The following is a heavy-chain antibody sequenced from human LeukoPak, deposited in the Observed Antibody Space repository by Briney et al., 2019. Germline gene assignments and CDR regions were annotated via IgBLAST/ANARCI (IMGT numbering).Heavy chain of an antibody. CDR3: ARRDYGDSGYFFDY. CDR2: INHSGST. Sequence: SETLSLTCAVYGGSFSGYYWSWIRQPPGKGLEWIGEINHSGSTNYNPSLKSRVTISVDTSKNQFSLKLSSVTAADTAVYYCARRDYGDSGYFFDYWGQGILVTVSS. J-gene: IGHJ4*02. D-gene: IGHD4-17*01. V-gene: IGHV4-34*01. CDR1: GGSFSGYY.